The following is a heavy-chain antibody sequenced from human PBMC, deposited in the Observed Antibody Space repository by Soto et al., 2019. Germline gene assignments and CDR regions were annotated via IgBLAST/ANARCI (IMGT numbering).Heavy chain of an antibody. J-gene: IGHJ6*02. CDR1: SGPSSSHN. CDR3: VRQGIDYLPGLVDV. CDR2: VYYTGGT. V-gene: IGHV4-59*08. D-gene: IGHD1-26*01. Sequence: QVQVQQSGPGLVKPSETLSLTCTVSSGPSSSHNWGWIRQPPGRGLEWIGYVYYTGGTSYNPSLMSRVTISADTSTNHISLTLSSVTAADTAVYYCVRQGIDYLPGLVDVWGQGTTVSVSS.